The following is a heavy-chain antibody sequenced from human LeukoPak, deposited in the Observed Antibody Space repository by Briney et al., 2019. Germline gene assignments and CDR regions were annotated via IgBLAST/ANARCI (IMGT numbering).Heavy chain of an antibody. CDR1: GGSISSSSYY. CDR3: ARMIGDDAFDI. Sequence: PSETLSLTCTVSGGSISSSSYYWGWIRQPPGKGLEWIGSIYYSGTTYYNPSLKSQFTISVDTSRNQFSLKLSSVTATDTAVYYCARMIGDDAFDIWGQGTMVTVSS. J-gene: IGHJ3*02. D-gene: IGHD3-22*01. V-gene: IGHV4-39*01. CDR2: IYYSGTT.